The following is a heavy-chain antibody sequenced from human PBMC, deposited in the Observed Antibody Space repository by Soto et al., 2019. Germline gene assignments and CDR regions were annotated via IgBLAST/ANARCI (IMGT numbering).Heavy chain of an antibody. CDR2: ISYDGSNK. J-gene: IGHJ6*02. D-gene: IGHD3-10*01. CDR3: AKDVGVGGFGELFPLYYYYGMDV. Sequence: GGSLRLSCAASGFTFSSYGMHWVRQAPGKGLEWVAVISYDGSNKYYADSVKGRFTISRDNSKNTLYLQMNSLRAEDTAVYYCAKDVGVGGFGELFPLYYYYGMDVWGQGTTVTVS. V-gene: IGHV3-30*18. CDR1: GFTFSSYG.